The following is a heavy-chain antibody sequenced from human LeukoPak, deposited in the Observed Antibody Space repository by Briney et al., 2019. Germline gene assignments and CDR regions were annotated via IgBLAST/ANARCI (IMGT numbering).Heavy chain of an antibody. V-gene: IGHV5-51*01. Sequence: GESLKISCKGSGYSFTRKWIGWVRQMPGKGLEWMAIIYPGDSDTTYSPSFQGQVTISADKSINTAYLQWSSLKASDTAMYYCARRVVNNRNWYFDLWGRGTRVTVSS. D-gene: IGHD4-23*01. CDR2: IYPGDSDT. J-gene: IGHJ2*01. CDR1: GYSFTRKW. CDR3: ARRVVNNRNWYFDL.